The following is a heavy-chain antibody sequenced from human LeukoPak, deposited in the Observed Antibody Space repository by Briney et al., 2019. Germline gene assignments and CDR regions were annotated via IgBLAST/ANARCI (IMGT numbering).Heavy chain of an antibody. CDR3: ARRRGGPATGYYINNWFDP. CDR1: GGSISSYY. V-gene: IGHV4-59*01. D-gene: IGHD3-9*01. Sequence: ASETLSLTCTVSGGSISSYYWSWIRQPPGKGLEWIGYIYYSGSTNYNPSLKSRVTISVDTSKNQFSLKLSSVTAADTAVYYCARRRGGPATGYYINNWFDPWGQGTLVTVSS. CDR2: IYYSGST. J-gene: IGHJ5*02.